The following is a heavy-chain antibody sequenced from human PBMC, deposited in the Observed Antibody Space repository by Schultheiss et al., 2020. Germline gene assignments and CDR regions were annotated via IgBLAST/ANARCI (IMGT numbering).Heavy chain of an antibody. D-gene: IGHD3-22*01. J-gene: IGHJ6*02. V-gene: IGHV3-33*01. CDR1: GFTFSSYG. CDR2: IWYDGSNK. Sequence: GGSLRLSCAASGFTFSSYGMHWVRQAPGKGLEWVAVIWYDGSNKYYADSVKGRFTISRDNSKNTLYLQMNSLRAEDTAVYYCAREEKTYYYDSSGYYLAYYYYGMDVWGQGTTVTVSS. CDR3: AREEKTYYYDSSGYYLAYYYYGMDV.